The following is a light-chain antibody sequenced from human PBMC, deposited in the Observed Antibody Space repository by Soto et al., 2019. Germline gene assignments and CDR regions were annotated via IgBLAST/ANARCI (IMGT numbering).Light chain of an antibody. CDR3: CSYAGSYTVV. V-gene: IGLV2-11*01. CDR2: DVS. Sequence: QSVPTQPRSVSGSPGQSVAISCTGTSSNFVGDKYVAWYQQHPGKAPKLMIYDVSKRPSGVPDRFSGSKSGNTASLTISGLQAEDEADYYCCSYAGSYTVVFGGGTKLTVL. J-gene: IGLJ2*01. CDR1: SSNFVGDKY.